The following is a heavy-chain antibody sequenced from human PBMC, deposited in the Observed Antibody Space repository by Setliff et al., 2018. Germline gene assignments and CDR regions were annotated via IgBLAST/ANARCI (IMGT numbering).Heavy chain of an antibody. D-gene: IGHD5-12*01. CDR1: GGPISSSNYY. Sequence: PSETLSLTCTVSGGPISSSNYYWGWIRQPPGKGLEWIGSINYRGNTHDNPSLKSRVTMSVDASKNQVSLKVTSVTAEDTAVYYCAKVDIDYIMTRDNTWQYLFYMDVWGRGTTVTVSS. J-gene: IGHJ6*03. CDR3: AKVDIDYIMTRDNTWQYLFYMDV. CDR2: INYRGNT. V-gene: IGHV4-39*01.